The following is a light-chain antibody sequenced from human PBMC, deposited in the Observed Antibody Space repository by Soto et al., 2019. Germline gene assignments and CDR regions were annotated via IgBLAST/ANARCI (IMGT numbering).Light chain of an antibody. Sequence: QSALAQPASVSGSPGQSITISCSGSDRDIGTSNYVSWYQHRPGKAPKVIIFGVSMRPSGVSDRFSGSKSVNTASLTISGLQPEDEGDYYCSLYIDSGRQWVFGGGTKLTVL. CDR3: SLYIDSGRQWV. CDR2: GVS. J-gene: IGLJ3*02. CDR1: DRDIGTSNY. V-gene: IGLV2-14*01.